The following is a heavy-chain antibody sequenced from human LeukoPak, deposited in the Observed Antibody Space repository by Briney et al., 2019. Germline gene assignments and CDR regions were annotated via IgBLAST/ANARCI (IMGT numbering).Heavy chain of an antibody. V-gene: IGHV3-49*04. CDR2: IRNKAYGGTA. CDR1: GFTFGDYA. J-gene: IGHJ6*03. Sequence: DPGGSLRLSCTASGFTFGDYAMSWVRQAPGKGLEWVGFIRNKAYGGTAEYAASVRGRFTISRDDSKSIAYLQMNSLKTDDTAVYYCTRDYGRMFPGAYYYYYMDVWGKGTTVTISS. CDR3: TRDYGRMFPGAYYYYYMDV. D-gene: IGHD3-10*02.